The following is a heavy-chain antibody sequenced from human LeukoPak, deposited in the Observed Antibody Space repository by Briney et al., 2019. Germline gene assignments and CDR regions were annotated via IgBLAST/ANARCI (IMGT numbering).Heavy chain of an antibody. CDR2: ISGGSGST. D-gene: IGHD3-22*01. V-gene: IGHV3-23*01. CDR3: AKHRFESGGYHSTD. Sequence: GGSLRLSCAASGFTFSSYAMSWVRQAPGKGLAWVSTISGGSGSTYCADSVKGRFTISRDDSKNTLYLQMNSLRDEDTAVYYCAKHRFESGGYHSTDWGQGTLVTVSS. CDR1: GFTFSSYA. J-gene: IGHJ4*02.